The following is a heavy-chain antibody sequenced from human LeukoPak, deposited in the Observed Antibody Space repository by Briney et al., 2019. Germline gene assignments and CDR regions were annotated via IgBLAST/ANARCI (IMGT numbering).Heavy chain of an antibody. CDR3: ARDKFHYYGMDV. Sequence: GGSLRLSCAASGFTFSSYEMNWVRQAPGKGLEWVSYISSSASTIYYADSVKGRFTISRDNAKNSLYLQMNSLRAEDTAVYYCARDKFHYYGMDVWGQGTTVTGSS. V-gene: IGHV3-48*03. CDR1: GFTFSSYE. CDR2: ISSSASTI. J-gene: IGHJ6*02.